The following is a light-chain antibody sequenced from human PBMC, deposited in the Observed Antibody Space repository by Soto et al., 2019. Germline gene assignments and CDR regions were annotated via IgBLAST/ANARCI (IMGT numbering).Light chain of an antibody. V-gene: IGKV1-39*01. CDR3: QQYDNWPWT. CDR1: QSISTY. CDR2: AAS. J-gene: IGKJ1*01. Sequence: DIQMTQSPSSLSASVGDRVTITCRASQSISTYLSWYHQEPGKAPKLLIYAASSLQSGVPSRFSGSGSGTDFTLTISSLQPEDFAVYYCQQYDNWPWTFGQGTKVDIK.